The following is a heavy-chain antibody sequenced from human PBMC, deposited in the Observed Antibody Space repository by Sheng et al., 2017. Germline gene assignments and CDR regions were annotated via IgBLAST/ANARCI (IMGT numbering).Heavy chain of an antibody. CDR2: ISSSGSTI. J-gene: IGHJ4*02. Sequence: EVQLVESGGGLVQPGGSLRLSCVVSGFTFSSYEMNWVRQAPGKGLEWVSYISSSGSTIYYADSVKGRFTISRDNAKNSLYLQMNSLRAEDTAVYYCARGGYYVEFDYWGQGTLVTVFS. CDR3: ARGGYYVEFDY. V-gene: IGHV3-48*03. CDR1: GFTFSSYE. D-gene: IGHD3-3*01.